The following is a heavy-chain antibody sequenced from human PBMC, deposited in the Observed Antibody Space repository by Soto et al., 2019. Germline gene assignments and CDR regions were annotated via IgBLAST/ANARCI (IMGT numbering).Heavy chain of an antibody. CDR1: GFTFSSYA. J-gene: IGHJ3*02. Sequence: GGSLRLSCAASGFTFSSYAMHWVRQAPGKGLEYVSAISSNGGSTYYANSVKGRFTISRDNSKNTLYLQMGSLRAEDMAVYYCARDMITFGGVIVTLHAFDIWGQGTMVTVSS. CDR2: ISSNGGST. V-gene: IGHV3-64*01. D-gene: IGHD3-16*02. CDR3: ARDMITFGGVIVTLHAFDI.